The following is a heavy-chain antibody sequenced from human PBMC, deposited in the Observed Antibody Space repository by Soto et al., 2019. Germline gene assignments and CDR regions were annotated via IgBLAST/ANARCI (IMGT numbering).Heavy chain of an antibody. CDR1: GFTVSSNY. CDR3: ARDHGGVAWGY. J-gene: IGHJ4*02. V-gene: IGHV3-66*01. Sequence: QSGGSLRLSCAASGFTVSSNYMSWVRHAPGKGLEWVSVIYSGGSTYYADSVKGRFTISRDNSKNTLYLQMNSLRAEDTAVYYCARDHGGVAWGYWGQGTLVTVSS. D-gene: IGHD3-16*01. CDR2: IYSGGST.